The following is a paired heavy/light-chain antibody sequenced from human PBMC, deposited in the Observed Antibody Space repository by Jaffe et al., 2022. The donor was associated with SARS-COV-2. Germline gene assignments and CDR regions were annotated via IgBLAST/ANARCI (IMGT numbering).Heavy chain of an antibody. CDR1: GFNLSRYT. CDR3: VRERVSTSGNWFDP. CDR2: ISTRSTYI. Sequence: EVLLVESGGSLVKPGGSLRLSCAASGFNLSRYTMDWVRQAPGRGLEWVSSISTRSTYIYYAESLKGRFTISRDNARNSLYLQMDSLRVEDTAIYYCVRERVSTSGNWFDPWGQGTLVTVSS. V-gene: IGHV3-21*02. J-gene: IGHJ5*02. D-gene: IGHD3-16*01.
Light chain of an antibody. Sequence: DIQMTQSPVSLSASVGDRVTITCRASQTINIFLNWYQQKSGKAPNLLIYGASNLQSGVPSRFSGSGSGTDFTLTITNLQPEDFATYYCQQTYNTRPWTFGQGTKVEIK. CDR3: QQTYNTRPWT. CDR1: QTINIF. V-gene: IGKV1-39*01. CDR2: GAS. J-gene: IGKJ1*01.